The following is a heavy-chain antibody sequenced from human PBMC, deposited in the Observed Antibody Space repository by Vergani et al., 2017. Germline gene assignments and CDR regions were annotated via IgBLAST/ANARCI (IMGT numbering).Heavy chain of an antibody. CDR2: MNPNSGNT. CDR1: GSTFTSYD. Sequence: QVQLVQSGAEVKKPGASVKVSCKASGSTFTSYDINWVRQATGQGLEWMGWMNPNSGNTGYAQKFQGRVTMTRNTSISTAYMERSSLRSEDTAVYYCARFDTAMVGVNYYYGMDVWGQGTTVTVSS. J-gene: IGHJ6*02. D-gene: IGHD5-18*01. CDR3: ARFDTAMVGVNYYYGMDV. V-gene: IGHV1-8*01.